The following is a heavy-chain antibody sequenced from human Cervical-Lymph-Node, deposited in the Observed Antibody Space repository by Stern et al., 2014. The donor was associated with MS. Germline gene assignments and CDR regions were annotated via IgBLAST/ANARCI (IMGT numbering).Heavy chain of an antibody. V-gene: IGHV1-58*01. J-gene: IGHJ4*02. D-gene: IGHD4-17*01. Sequence: QLGQSGPEVKKPGTSLPVSCKASGFTLSKSAVQWVRQSRGQGLEWIGWVVVGSGNKNYAQKLRERVTFTRDMSTNTAYMALSSLISEDTAVYYCAAGRGFPEHGDPIDYWGQGTLVTVSS. CDR1: GFTLSKSA. CDR2: VVVGSGNK. CDR3: AAGRGFPEHGDPIDY.